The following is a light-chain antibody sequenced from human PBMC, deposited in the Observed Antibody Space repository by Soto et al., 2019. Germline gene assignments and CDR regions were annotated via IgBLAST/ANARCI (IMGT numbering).Light chain of an antibody. V-gene: IGLV2-8*01. CDR2: EVN. CDR1: SSDVGGYNY. Sequence: QSALTQPPSASVSPGQSVTISCTGTSSDVGGYNYVSWYQQYPGKVPKLMVYEVNKRPSGVPDRFSGSKSGNTASLTVSGLQAEDEADYYCTSYAGGNNVFGTGTKVTVL. CDR3: TSYAGGNNV. J-gene: IGLJ1*01.